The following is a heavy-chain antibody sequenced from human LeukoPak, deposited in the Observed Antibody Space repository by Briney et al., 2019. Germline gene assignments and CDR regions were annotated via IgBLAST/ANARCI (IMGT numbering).Heavy chain of an antibody. CDR3: ARGIIRGADTPYYYGMDV. CDR1: GGSVSSGSYF. J-gene: IGHJ6*02. D-gene: IGHD3-10*01. V-gene: IGHV4-61*01. Sequence: SETLSLTCTVSGGSVSSGSYFWSWIRQPPGKGLRWFGFIYYSGSTNYNPSLKSRVTISVDTSKNQFSLKLSSVTAADTAVYWCARGIIRGADTPYYYGMDVWGRGTTVTVSS. CDR2: IYYSGST.